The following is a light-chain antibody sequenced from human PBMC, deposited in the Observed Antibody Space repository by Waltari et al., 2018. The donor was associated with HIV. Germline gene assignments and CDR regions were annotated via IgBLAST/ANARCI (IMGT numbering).Light chain of an antibody. CDR3: HVWDRSSDHHV. Sequence: SYVLTPSPSVSVAPGQTASITCGGNNIGSKSVHWYQQKAGQAPVLVVYNGSDRPSGIPERFSGSRSGNTATLTISRVEAGDEADYYCHVWDRSSDHHVFGPGTKVTVL. CDR1: NIGSKS. CDR2: NGS. J-gene: IGLJ1*01. V-gene: IGLV3-21*02.